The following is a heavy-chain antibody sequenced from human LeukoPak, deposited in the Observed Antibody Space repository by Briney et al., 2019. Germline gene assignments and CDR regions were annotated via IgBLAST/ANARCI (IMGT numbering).Heavy chain of an antibody. D-gene: IGHD3-10*01. V-gene: IGHV3-15*01. CDR2: IKSKTDGGTT. J-gene: IGHJ4*02. CDR3: TTDPGPWLLWFGELSSDY. CDR1: GFTFSNAW. Sequence: GGSLRLSCAASGFTFSNAWMSLVRQAPGKGLEWVGRIKSKTDGGTTDYAAPVKGRFTISRDDSKNTLYLQMNSLKTEDTAVYYCTTDPGPWLLWFGELSSDYWGQGTLVTVSS.